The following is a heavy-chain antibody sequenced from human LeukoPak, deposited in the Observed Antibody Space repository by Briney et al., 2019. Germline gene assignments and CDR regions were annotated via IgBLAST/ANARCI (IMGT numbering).Heavy chain of an antibody. V-gene: IGHV3-7*01. CDR1: EFTFSTFW. D-gene: IGHD2-21*01. Sequence: PGGSLRLSCAASEFTFSTFWMSWVRQAPGKGLEWVANIKADGSVKRYVDSVEGRFSISRDNARSSLYLQMNSLRAEDTAVYYCVRDSDYQRNSGGLYAHYDALDIWGHGTMVTVSS. J-gene: IGHJ3*02. CDR3: VRDSDYQRNSGGLYAHYDALDI. CDR2: IKADGSVK.